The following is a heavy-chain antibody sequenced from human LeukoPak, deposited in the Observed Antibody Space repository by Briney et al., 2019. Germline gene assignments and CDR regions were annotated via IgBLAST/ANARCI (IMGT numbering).Heavy chain of an antibody. CDR3: VRRPTKSLYSNYGNFDP. CDR2: IYYSGST. D-gene: IGHD4-11*01. CDR1: GGSISSYY. V-gene: IGHV4-59*01. Sequence: PSETLSLTCTVSGGSISSYYWSWIRQPPGKGLEWIGYIYYSGSTNYNPSLKSRVTISVDPSKNQFYLKLSSVPPADTAVYYCVRRPTKSLYSNYGNFDPWGQGTLVTVS. J-gene: IGHJ5*02.